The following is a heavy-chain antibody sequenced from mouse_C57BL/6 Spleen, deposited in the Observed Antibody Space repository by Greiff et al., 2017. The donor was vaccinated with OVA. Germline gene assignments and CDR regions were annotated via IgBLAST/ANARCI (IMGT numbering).Heavy chain of an antibody. CDR3: ARRAQALDY. V-gene: IGHV1-52*01. D-gene: IGHD3-2*02. Sequence: QVQLKQPGAELVRPGSSVKLSCKASGYTFTSYWMHWVKQRPIQGLEWIGNIDPSDSETHYNQKFKDKATLTVDKSSSTAYMQLSSLTSEDSAVYYCARRAQALDYWGQGTTLTVSS. CDR1: GYTFTSYW. J-gene: IGHJ2*01. CDR2: IDPSDSET.